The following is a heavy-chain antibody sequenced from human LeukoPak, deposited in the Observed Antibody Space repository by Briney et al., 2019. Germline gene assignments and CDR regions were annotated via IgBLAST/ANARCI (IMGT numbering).Heavy chain of an antibody. Sequence: SVKVSCEASGGTFSSYAISWVRQAPGQGLEWMGGIIPIFGTANYAQKFQGRVTITADKSTSTAYMELSSLRSEDTAIYYCARSYSGYDYGGMDYWGQRTLVTVS. V-gene: IGHV1-69*06. CDR2: IIPIFGTA. J-gene: IGHJ4*02. CDR3: ARSYSGYDYGGMDY. CDR1: GGTFSSYA. D-gene: IGHD5-12*01.